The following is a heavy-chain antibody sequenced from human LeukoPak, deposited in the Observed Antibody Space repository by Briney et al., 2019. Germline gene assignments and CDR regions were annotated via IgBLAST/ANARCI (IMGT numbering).Heavy chain of an antibody. CDR1: GGSISDYY. V-gene: IGHV4-4*07. D-gene: IGHD6-19*01. CDR2: IYSSGST. CDR3: ARMVQGYSSVWPETGNNWFDP. J-gene: IGHJ5*02. Sequence: SETLSLTCTVSGGSISDYYWSWIRQPAGKGLECIGRIYSSGSTNYNPSLKSRVTISVDKSKNQFSLKMTSVTAADTAVYYCARMVQGYSSVWPETGNNWFDPWGQGTLVTVSS.